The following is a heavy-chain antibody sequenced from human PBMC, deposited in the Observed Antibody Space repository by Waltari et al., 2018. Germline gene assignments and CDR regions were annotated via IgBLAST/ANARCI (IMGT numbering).Heavy chain of an antibody. CDR3: ARGRGITIFGVVSDWFDP. CDR2: MNPNSGNT. V-gene: IGHV1-8*01. D-gene: IGHD3-3*01. Sequence: QVQLVQSGAEVKKPGASVKVSCKASGYTFTSYDINWVRPATGQGLEWMGWMNPNSGNTGYAQKFQGRVTMTRNTSISTAYMELSSLRSEDTAVYYCARGRGITIFGVVSDWFDPWGQGTLVTVSS. CDR1: GYTFTSYD. J-gene: IGHJ5*02.